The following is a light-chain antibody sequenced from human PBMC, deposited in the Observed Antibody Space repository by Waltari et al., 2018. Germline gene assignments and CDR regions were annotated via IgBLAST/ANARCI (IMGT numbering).Light chain of an antibody. CDR2: DVS. CDR3: SSYTSISTLV. V-gene: IGLV2-14*01. J-gene: IGLJ3*02. Sequence: QSALTQPASVSGSPGPSITISCTGTSSDGGGYNYVSWFQQHPGRAPKLMIYDVSKRPSGVSNRFSGSKSGNAASLTISGLQAEDEADYYCSSYTSISTLVFGVGTKVTVL. CDR1: SSDGGGYNY.